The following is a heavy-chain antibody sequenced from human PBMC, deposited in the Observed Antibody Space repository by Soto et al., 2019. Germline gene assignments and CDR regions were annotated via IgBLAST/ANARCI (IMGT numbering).Heavy chain of an antibody. V-gene: IGHV2-5*02. Sequence: QITLKESGPTLVNPTQTRTLTCSFSGFSLSTSRVGVAWIRQPPGKALEWLAIIYWDDDRRYSPSLKTRLAITTDTSKNQVVLTMTDLDPGDTATYYCAHIVITWGGVSALDAFDMWGQGTMVTVSS. J-gene: IGHJ3*02. CDR1: GFSLSTSRVG. CDR2: IYWDDDR. D-gene: IGHD3-16*01. CDR3: AHIVITWGGVSALDAFDM.